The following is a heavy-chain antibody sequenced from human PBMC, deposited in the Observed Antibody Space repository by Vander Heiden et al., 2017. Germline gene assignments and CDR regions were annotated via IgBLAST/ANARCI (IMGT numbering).Heavy chain of an antibody. J-gene: IGHJ4*02. CDR3: TTDRTHRDAYEGAED. Sequence: EVQLVESVGGLLKPGGSLRLSCAASGFNFINAWINWVRQAPGKGLEWVGRIKRKTEGATSDYAAPVKGRVIFSRDDSKNTLYLQMNSLTTEDTAVYYCTTDRTHRDAYEGAEDWGQGTLVTVSS. CDR1: GFNFINAW. V-gene: IGHV3-15*07. CDR2: IKRKTEGATS. D-gene: IGHD5-12*01.